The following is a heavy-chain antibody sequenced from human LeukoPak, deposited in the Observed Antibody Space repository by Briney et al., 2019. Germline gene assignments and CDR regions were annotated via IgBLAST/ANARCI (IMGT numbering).Heavy chain of an antibody. CDR2: IWYDGSNK. CDR3: ASGHCGGDCYSSY. Sequence: SGGSLRLSCAASGFTFSSYGMHWVRQAPGKGLEWVAVIWYDGSNKYYADSVKGRFTISRDNSKNTLYLQMNSLRAEDTAVYYCASGHCGGDCYSSYWGQGTLVTVSS. CDR1: GFTFSSYG. V-gene: IGHV3-33*01. J-gene: IGHJ4*02. D-gene: IGHD2-21*02.